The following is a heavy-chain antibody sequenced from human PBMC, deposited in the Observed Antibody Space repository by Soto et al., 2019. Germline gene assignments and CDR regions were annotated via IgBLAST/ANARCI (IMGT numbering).Heavy chain of an antibody. CDR1: GYTFTSYG. V-gene: IGHV1-18*01. CDR3: ARDRPIYSSGWPFDY. CDR2: ISAYNGNT. Sequence: QVQLVQSGAEVKKPGASVKVSCKASGYTFTSYGISWVRQAPGQGLEWMGWISAYNGNTNYAQKLQGRVTMTTDTSTSTAYMELRSLRSNDTAVYYCARDRPIYSSGWPFDYWGQGTLVTVSS. D-gene: IGHD6-19*01. J-gene: IGHJ4*02.